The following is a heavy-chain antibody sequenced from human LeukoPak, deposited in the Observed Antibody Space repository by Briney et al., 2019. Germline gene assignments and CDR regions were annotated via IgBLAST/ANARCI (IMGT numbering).Heavy chain of an antibody. CDR1: GGSISGFV. J-gene: IGHJ4*02. Sequence: PSETLSLTCTVSGGSISGFVWSLIRQPPGGGLDYICFFYDTGTTNYNPLLKSRVTLSVDTSKNQFSLKLNSVTAADTAVYYCARLAKREQWLAYYFDYWGQGALVTVSS. V-gene: IGHV4-59*08. CDR2: FYDTGTT. CDR3: ARLAKREQWLAYYFDY. D-gene: IGHD6-19*01.